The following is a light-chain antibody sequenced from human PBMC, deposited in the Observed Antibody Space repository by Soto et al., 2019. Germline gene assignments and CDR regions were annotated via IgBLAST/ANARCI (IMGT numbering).Light chain of an antibody. CDR1: QSVSSN. Sequence: EIVMTQSPATLSVSPGERATLSCRASQSVSSNLAWYQQKPGQAPRLLIYGAYTRATGIPARFSGSGSGTEFTLTIRSLQSEDLAVYYCQQYDKWPPVTLGQGTRLEIK. CDR2: GAY. V-gene: IGKV3-15*01. J-gene: IGKJ5*01. CDR3: QQYDKWPPVT.